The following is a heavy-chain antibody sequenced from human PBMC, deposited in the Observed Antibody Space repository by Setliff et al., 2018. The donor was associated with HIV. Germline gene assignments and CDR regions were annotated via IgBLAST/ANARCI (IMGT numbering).Heavy chain of an antibody. V-gene: IGHV4-59*08. D-gene: IGHD1-26*01. CDR3: ARGAYRFDS. Sequence: KPSETLSLTCSVSGASIRGHYWSWIRQSPGKGLEWIGNIYYSGNTNYNPSFKSRVTISVDTSKNQFSLRVNSVTAADTAVYYCARGAYRFDSWGQGNLVTVSS. J-gene: IGHJ5*01. CDR1: GASIRGHY. CDR2: IYYSGNT.